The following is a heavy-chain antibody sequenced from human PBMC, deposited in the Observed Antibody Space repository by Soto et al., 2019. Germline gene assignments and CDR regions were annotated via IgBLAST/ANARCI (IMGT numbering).Heavy chain of an antibody. CDR3: ARDEAQLARGWFDP. CDR1: GYTFTSYG. D-gene: IGHD6-13*01. CDR2: ISAYNGNT. V-gene: IGHV1-18*04. Sequence: GASVKVSCKASGYTFTSYGISWVRQAPGQGLEWMGWISAYNGNTNYAQKLQGRVTMTTDTSTSTAYMELRSLRSDDTAVYYGARDEAQLARGWFDPWGQGTLVTVSS. J-gene: IGHJ5*02.